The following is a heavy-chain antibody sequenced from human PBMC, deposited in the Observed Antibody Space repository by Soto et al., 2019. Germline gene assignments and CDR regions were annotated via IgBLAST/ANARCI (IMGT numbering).Heavy chain of an antibody. J-gene: IGHJ3*02. CDR3: MKDRRQIQLWLDPEYFEI. CDR2: ISYDGSKK. V-gene: IGHV3-30*18. Sequence: QVQLVESGGGVVQPGRSLRLSCAASGFTFSSYGMHWVRQAPGKGLEWVAVISYDGSKKYYGDSVKGRFTISRNNSKKTLYLQMNSLRAAVKAVYYCMKDRRQIQLWLDPEYFEIWGQGTMVTISS. D-gene: IGHD5-18*01. CDR1: GFTFSSYG.